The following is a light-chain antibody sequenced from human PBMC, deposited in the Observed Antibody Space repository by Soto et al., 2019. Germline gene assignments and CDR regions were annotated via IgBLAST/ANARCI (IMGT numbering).Light chain of an antibody. CDR3: AAWDDRLNGYV. V-gene: IGLV1-44*01. J-gene: IGLJ1*01. CDR1: SSNIGRNS. CDR2: SND. Sequence: QSVLTQPPSASGTPGQGVTISCSGGSSNIGRNSVNWYQQLPGTAPKLLIHSNDQRPSGVPDRFSGSKSGTSASLAISALQSEDEADYYCAAWDDRLNGYVFGTGTKVTVL.